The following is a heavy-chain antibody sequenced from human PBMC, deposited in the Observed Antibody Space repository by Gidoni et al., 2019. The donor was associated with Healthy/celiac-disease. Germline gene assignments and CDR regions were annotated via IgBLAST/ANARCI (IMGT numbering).Heavy chain of an antibody. CDR3: ARGKRAARPSGYYYGMDV. D-gene: IGHD6-6*01. CDR1: AGTFRSYA. Sequence: QVQLVQSGAEVKKPGSSVTVSCKASAGTFRSYALSWVRQAPGQGLEWMGGIIPICGTANDAQKFQGRVTITADKSTSTADMELSSLRSEDTAVYYCARGKRAARPSGYYYGMDVWGQGTTVTVSS. CDR2: IIPICGTA. J-gene: IGHJ6*02. V-gene: IGHV1-69*06.